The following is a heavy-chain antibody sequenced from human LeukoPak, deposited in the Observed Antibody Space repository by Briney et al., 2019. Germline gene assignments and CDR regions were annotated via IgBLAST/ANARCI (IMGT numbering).Heavy chain of an antibody. J-gene: IGHJ4*02. D-gene: IGHD2-2*01. CDR1: GDSLSSGSYY. CDR2: IYTSGST. CDR3: ARSVVVPAAIGNYFDY. Sequence: SETLSLTCTVSGDSLSSGSYYWSWIRQPAGKGLEWIGRIYTSGSTNYNPSLKSRVTISVDTSKNQFSLKLSSVTAADTAVYYCARSVVVPAAIGNYFDYWGQGTLVTVSS. V-gene: IGHV4-61*02.